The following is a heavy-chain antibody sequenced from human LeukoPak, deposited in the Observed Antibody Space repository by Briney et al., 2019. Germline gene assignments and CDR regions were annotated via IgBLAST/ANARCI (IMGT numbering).Heavy chain of an antibody. CDR1: GFTFSSYA. CDR3: ARPLGLAAAGPYDY. V-gene: IGHV3-30-3*01. D-gene: IGHD6-13*01. Sequence: GRSLRLSCAASGFTFSSYAMHWVRQAPGKGLEWVAVISYDGSNKYYADSVKGRFTISRDNSKNTLYLQMNSLRAEDTAVYYCARPLGLAAAGPYDYWGQGTLVTVSS. J-gene: IGHJ4*02. CDR2: ISYDGSNK.